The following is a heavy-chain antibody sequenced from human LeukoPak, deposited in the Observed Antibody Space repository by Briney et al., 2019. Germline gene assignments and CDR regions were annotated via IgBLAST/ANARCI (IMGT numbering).Heavy chain of an antibody. CDR1: GFTFSTYS. CDR2: ISTSSIYM. CDR3: ARGEWSSSPFDY. J-gene: IGHJ4*02. D-gene: IGHD6-6*01. V-gene: IGHV3-21*01. Sequence: PGGSLRLSCAASGFTFSTYSMNWVRQAPGKGLEWISFISTSSIYMYYADSVKGRFTISRDNARNSLYLQMNSLRAEDTAVYYCARGEWSSSPFDYWGQGTLVTVSS.